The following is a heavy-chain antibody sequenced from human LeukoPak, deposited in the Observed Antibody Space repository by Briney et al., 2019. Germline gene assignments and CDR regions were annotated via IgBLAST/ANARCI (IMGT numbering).Heavy chain of an antibody. CDR2: IKPDGSEK. CDR3: VPAP. V-gene: IGHV3-7*02. Sequence: PGGSLRLSCAASGFTFSRYWMSWVRQAPGKGLEWVANIKPDGSEKYYVDSVKGRFTISRDNAKNLLYLQMNSLRVEDTAVYYCVPAPWGQGTLVTVFS. CDR1: GFTFSRYW. J-gene: IGHJ5*02.